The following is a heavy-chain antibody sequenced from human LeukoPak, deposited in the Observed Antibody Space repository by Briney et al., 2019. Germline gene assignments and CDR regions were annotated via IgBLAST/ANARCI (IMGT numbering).Heavy chain of an antibody. D-gene: IGHD6-13*01. CDR2: INPSSGGT. J-gene: IGHJ4*02. CDR1: GYTFTGYY. V-gene: IGHV1-2*02. Sequence: ASVKVSCKSSGYTFTGYYMHWVRQAPGQGLEWMGWINPSSGGTNYAQKFQGRVTMTRDTSISTAYMELSSLRSDDTAVYSCARARTMAAGGTGPGDFWGQGTLVTVSS. CDR3: ARARTMAAGGTGPGDF.